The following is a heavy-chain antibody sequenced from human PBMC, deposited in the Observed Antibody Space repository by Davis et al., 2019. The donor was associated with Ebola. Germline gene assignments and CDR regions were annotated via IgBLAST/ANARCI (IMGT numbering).Heavy chain of an antibody. CDR2: ISAYNGNT. D-gene: IGHD2-2*01. Sequence: ASVKVSCKASGYTFTSYGISWVRQAPGQGLEWMGWISAYNGNTNYAQKLQGRVTMTTDTSTSTAYMELRSLRSDDTAVYYCARYIVVVPAAMDYGMDVWGQGTTVTVSS. V-gene: IGHV1-18*01. CDR3: ARYIVVVPAAMDYGMDV. J-gene: IGHJ6*02. CDR1: GYTFTSYG.